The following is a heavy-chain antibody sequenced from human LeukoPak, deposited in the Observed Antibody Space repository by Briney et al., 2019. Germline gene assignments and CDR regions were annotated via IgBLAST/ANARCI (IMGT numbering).Heavy chain of an antibody. J-gene: IGHJ6*03. CDR2: ISSSSSTI. Sequence: GGSLRLSCAASGFTFSSYSMNWVRQAPGKGLEWVSYISSSSSTIYYADSVKGRFTISRDNAKNSLYLQMNSLRAEDTAVYYCAPERTPYMDVWGKGTTVTISS. CDR3: APERTPYMDV. V-gene: IGHV3-48*01. D-gene: IGHD2-15*01. CDR1: GFTFSSYS.